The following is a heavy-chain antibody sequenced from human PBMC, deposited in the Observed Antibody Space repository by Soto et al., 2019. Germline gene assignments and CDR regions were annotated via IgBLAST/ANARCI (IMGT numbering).Heavy chain of an antibody. V-gene: IGHV1-18*01. J-gene: IGHJ6*02. CDR2: ISAYNGNT. CDR3: ARDRGAYGMDV. Sequence: QVQLVQSGAEVKKPGASVKVSCKASGYTFTSYGITWVRQAPGQGLEWMGWISAYNGNTNYAQKLQGRVTMTKDTATSTASRELRSLRSDDTAVYYCARDRGAYGMDVWGHGTTVTVSS. CDR1: GYTFTSYG.